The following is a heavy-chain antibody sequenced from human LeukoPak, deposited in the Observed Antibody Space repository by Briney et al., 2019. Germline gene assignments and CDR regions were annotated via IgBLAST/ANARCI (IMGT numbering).Heavy chain of an antibody. V-gene: IGHV1-46*01. D-gene: IGHD1-26*01. CDR1: GYTFTSYY. Sequence: ASVKVSCKASGYTFTSYYMHWVRQAPGQGLEWMGIINPSGGSTSYAQKFQGRVTMTRDMSTSTVYMELGSLRSEDTAVYYCARDSRGATWALDAFDIWGQGTMVTVSS. CDR3: ARDSRGATWALDAFDI. J-gene: IGHJ3*02. CDR2: INPSGGST.